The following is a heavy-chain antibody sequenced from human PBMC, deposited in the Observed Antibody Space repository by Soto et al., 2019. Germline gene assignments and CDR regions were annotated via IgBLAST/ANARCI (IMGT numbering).Heavy chain of an antibody. CDR2: ISWNSGSI. D-gene: IGHD3-3*01. CDR1: GFTFDDYA. V-gene: IGHV3-9*03. J-gene: IGHJ6*03. CDR3: AKGLGATTRSSRDFWSGEPRGFDYYYMDV. Sequence: GGSLRLSCAASGFTFDDYAMHWVRQAPGKGLEWVSGISWNSGSIGYADSVKGRFTISRDNAKNSLYLQMNSLRAEDMDLYYCAKGLGATTRSSRDFWSGEPRGFDYYYMDVWGKGTTVIVSS.